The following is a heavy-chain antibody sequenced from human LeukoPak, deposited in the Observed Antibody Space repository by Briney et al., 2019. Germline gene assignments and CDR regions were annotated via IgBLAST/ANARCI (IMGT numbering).Heavy chain of an antibody. D-gene: IGHD3-10*01. CDR2: INPNSGGT. Sequence: GASVKVSCKASGYTFTGYYMHWVRQAPGQGLEWMGRINPNSGGTNYAQKSQGRVTMTRDTSISTAYMELSRLRSDDTAVYYCARGPMVRGVISVRFDPWGQGTLVTVSS. CDR1: GYTFTGYY. V-gene: IGHV1-2*06. CDR3: ARGPMVRGVISVRFDP. J-gene: IGHJ5*02.